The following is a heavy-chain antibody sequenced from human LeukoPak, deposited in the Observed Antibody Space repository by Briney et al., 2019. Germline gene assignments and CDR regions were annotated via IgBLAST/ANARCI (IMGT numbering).Heavy chain of an antibody. CDR3: ARTSIVGARGSFGY. J-gene: IGHJ4*02. D-gene: IGHD1-26*01. CDR2: IYYSGST. CDR1: GGSINSSTYY. V-gene: IGHV4-39*01. Sequence: SETLSLTCTVSGGSINSSTYYWGWIRQPPGKGLEWIGSIYYSGSTYYNPSLRSRVTISVDTPKNQFSLKLNSVTAADTAVYYCARTSIVGARGSFGYWGQGTLVTVSS.